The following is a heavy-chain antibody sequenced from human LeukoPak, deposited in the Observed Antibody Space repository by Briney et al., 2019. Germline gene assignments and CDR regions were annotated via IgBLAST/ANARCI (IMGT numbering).Heavy chain of an antibody. V-gene: IGHV3-66*02. CDR2: IYSGGST. CDR1: GFTVSSNY. D-gene: IGHD3-3*01. J-gene: IGHJ3*02. Sequence: GGSLRLSCAASGFTVSSNYMRWVRQAPGKGLEWVSVIYSGGSTYSADSVKGRVTTSIDNSKNTLYLQMNSLRAEDTAVYYCASRDVRGGYYTSGAFDIWGQGTMVTVSS. CDR3: ASRDVRGGYYTSGAFDI.